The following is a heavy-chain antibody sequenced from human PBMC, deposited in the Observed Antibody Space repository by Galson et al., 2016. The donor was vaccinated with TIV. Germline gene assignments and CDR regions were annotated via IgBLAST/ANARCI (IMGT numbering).Heavy chain of an antibody. Sequence: SVKVSCKASGYSFTDHYLHWVRQVPGQGPEWMGWINPNNGDTKYRQKFQGRVTMTRDTSINAVYLELNSLRVEDTALYYCAKARGYGYGSPQDYYYGMDVWGQGTMVTVSS. D-gene: IGHD5-18*01. J-gene: IGHJ6*02. CDR2: INPNNGDT. CDR3: AKARGYGYGSPQDYYYGMDV. V-gene: IGHV1-2*02. CDR1: GYSFTDHY.